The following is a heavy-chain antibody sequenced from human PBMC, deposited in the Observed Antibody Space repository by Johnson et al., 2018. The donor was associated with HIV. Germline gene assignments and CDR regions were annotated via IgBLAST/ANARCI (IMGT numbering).Heavy chain of an antibody. CDR3: AKHIVLVVYAIGAAFDI. Sequence: VQLVESGGGLVQPGGSLRISCVASGLTFSTYGMTCVRHSPGQGLEYVANVNQDGSAKLYVDSVMGRFTISRDNSKNTLYLQMNSLRAEDTAVYYCAKHIVLVVYAIGAAFDIWGQGTMVTVSS. CDR2: VNQDGSAK. D-gene: IGHD2-8*02. V-gene: IGHV3-7*05. CDR1: GLTFSTYG. J-gene: IGHJ3*02.